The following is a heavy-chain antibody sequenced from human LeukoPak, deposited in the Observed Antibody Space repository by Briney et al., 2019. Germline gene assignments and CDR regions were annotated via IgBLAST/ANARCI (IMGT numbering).Heavy chain of an antibody. CDR1: GFTFTRHW. D-gene: IGHD5-24*01. J-gene: IGHJ4*02. CDR2: IKTDGTNT. Sequence: GGSLRLSCAASGFTFTRHWMHWVRQAPGKGLEWVSRIKTDGTNTIYADFVEGRFTISRDNARNTLYLQMNSLRAGDTAVYYCGGSEDGYIDYWGQGTLVTVSS. CDR3: GGSEDGYIDY. V-gene: IGHV3-74*01.